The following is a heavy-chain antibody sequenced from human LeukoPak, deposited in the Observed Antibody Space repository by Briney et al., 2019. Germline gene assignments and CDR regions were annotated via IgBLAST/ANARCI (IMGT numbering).Heavy chain of an antibody. J-gene: IGHJ4*02. Sequence: GGSLRLSCAASGFTFRSYALSWVRQAPGKGREGVSGISGRGGSTYYADSVKGRFTISRDNSKNTLYLQLNSLRVEDTAVYYCAKGPGNWIANFDYWGQGTLVTVSS. CDR3: AKGPGNWIANFDY. V-gene: IGHV3-23*01. CDR1: GFTFRSYA. CDR2: ISGRGGST. D-gene: IGHD1-20*01.